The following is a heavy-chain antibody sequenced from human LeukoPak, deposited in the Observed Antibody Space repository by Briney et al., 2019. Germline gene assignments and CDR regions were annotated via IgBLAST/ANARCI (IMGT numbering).Heavy chain of an antibody. CDR3: ARGGEGSGHYSFDY. D-gene: IGHD3-10*01. Sequence: GSSVKVSCKASGGTFSSYAISWARQAPGQGLEWMGGIIPIFGTANYAQKFQGRVTITTDESTSTAYMELSSLGSEDTAVYYCARGGEGSGHYSFDYWGQGTLVTVSS. J-gene: IGHJ4*02. CDR2: IIPIFGTA. V-gene: IGHV1-69*05. CDR1: GGTFSSYA.